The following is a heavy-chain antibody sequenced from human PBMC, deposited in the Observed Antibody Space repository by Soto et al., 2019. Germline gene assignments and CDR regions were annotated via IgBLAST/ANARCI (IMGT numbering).Heavy chain of an antibody. CDR3: ARGLGYCSGGSCSIHFDY. CDR2: ISGSGGGT. D-gene: IGHD2-15*01. V-gene: IGHV3-23*01. J-gene: IGHJ4*02. Sequence: PGGSLRLSCAASGFTFNIYAMSWVRQALGKGLERVSAISGSGGGTYYADTVKGRFTISRENAKNSLYLQMNSPRAGDTAVYYCARGLGYCSGGSCSIHFDYWGQGP. CDR1: GFTFNIYA.